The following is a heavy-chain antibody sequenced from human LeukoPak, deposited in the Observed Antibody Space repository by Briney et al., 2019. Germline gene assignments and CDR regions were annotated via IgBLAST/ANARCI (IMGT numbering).Heavy chain of an antibody. CDR1: GGSISSYH. V-gene: IGHV4-4*07. CDR3: ARGSYSSSPLDWFDP. CDR2: IYTSGST. J-gene: IGHJ5*02. Sequence: SETLSLTCTVSGGSISSYHWSWIRQPAGKGPEWIGRIYTSGSTNYNPSLKSRVTMSVDTSKNQFSLKLSSVTAADTAVYYCARGSYSSSPLDWFDPWGQGTLVTVSS. D-gene: IGHD6-13*01.